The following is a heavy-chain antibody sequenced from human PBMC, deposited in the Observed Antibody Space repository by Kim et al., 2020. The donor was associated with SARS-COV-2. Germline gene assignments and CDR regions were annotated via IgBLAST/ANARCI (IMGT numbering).Heavy chain of an antibody. CDR3: ARGWVVVGGMDV. J-gene: IGHJ6*02. D-gene: IGHD2-2*01. CDR1: GFTVSSNY. V-gene: IGHV3-66*02. CDR2: IYSGGST. Sequence: GGSLRLSCAASGFTVSSNYMSWVRQAPGKRLEWVSVIYSGGSTYYADSVKGRFTISRDNSKNTLYLQMNSLRAEDTAVYYCARGWVVVGGMDVWGQGTTVTVSS.